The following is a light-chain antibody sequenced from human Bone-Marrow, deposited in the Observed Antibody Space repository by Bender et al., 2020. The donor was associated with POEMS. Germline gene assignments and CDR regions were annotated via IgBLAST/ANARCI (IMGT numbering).Light chain of an antibody. V-gene: IGLV1-51*02. CDR1: SSNIGDNY. J-gene: IGLJ7*01. Sequence: QSVLTQPPSVSAAPGHKVTISCSGSSSNIGDNYVSWYQHLPGAAPKRLIYESYKRPSEIPDRFSGSKSGTSATLRITGLQTGDEGDYYCGAWDNSLSAAVFGGGTQLTVL. CDR2: ESY. CDR3: GAWDNSLSAAV.